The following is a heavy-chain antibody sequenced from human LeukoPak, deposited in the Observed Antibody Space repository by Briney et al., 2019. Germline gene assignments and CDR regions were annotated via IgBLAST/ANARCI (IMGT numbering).Heavy chain of an antibody. CDR3: AKLLSSGSYSSHWFDP. V-gene: IGHV5-51*01. J-gene: IGHJ5*02. D-gene: IGHD3-22*01. Sequence: GESLKISCKGSGYSFTNYRIGWVRQMPGKGLEWMGIIFPGDSDARYSPSFQGQVTISADKSISTAYLQWSSLKASDTAMYYCAKLLSSGSYSSHWFDPWGQGTLVTVSS. CDR2: IFPGDSDA. CDR1: GYSFTNYR.